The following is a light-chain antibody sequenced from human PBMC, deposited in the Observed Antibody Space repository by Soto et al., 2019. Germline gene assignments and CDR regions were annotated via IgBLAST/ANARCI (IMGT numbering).Light chain of an antibody. CDR2: GAS. J-gene: IGKJ5*01. Sequence: EIVVTKSPGTLSLSPWERATLSCRASQPISSHRYLAWYQQKPGQAPRGRIYGASRRATGIPDMFSGSGSGTDFTLTISRLEPEDFALYYCQQRSTWPTFGQGTRLEIK. V-gene: IGKV3D-20*02. CDR3: QQRSTWPT. CDR1: QPISSHRY.